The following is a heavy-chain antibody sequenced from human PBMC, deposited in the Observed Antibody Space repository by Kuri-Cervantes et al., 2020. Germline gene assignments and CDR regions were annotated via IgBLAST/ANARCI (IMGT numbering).Heavy chain of an antibody. CDR1: GGSISGYY. V-gene: IGHV4-59*01. Sequence: ESLKISCGVSGGSISGYYWSWVRQSPGKGLEWIGFVSDTGNTDYEPSLKSRVAISIDTSKNQFSLRLSSVTAADTAVYYCARGYGYYYYYMDVWGKGITVTVSS. D-gene: IGHD2-15*01. CDR3: ARGYGYYYYYMDV. J-gene: IGHJ6*03. CDR2: VSDTGNT.